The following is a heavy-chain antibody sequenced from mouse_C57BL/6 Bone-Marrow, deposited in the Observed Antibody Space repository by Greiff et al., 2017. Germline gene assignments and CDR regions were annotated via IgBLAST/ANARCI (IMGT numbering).Heavy chain of an antibody. J-gene: IGHJ3*01. D-gene: IGHD2-3*01. Sequence: QVQLKQPGAELVKPGASVKVSCKASGYTFTSYWMHWVKQRPGQGLEWIGRIHPSDSDTNYNQKFKGKATLTVDKSSSTAYMQLSSLTSEDSAVYYCAIGDGYSAWFAYWGQGTLVTVSA. CDR1: GYTFTSYW. CDR3: AIGDGYSAWFAY. CDR2: IHPSDSDT. V-gene: IGHV1-74*01.